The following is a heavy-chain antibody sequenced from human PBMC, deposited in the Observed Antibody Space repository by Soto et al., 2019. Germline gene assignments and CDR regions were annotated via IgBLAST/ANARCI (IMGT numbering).Heavy chain of an antibody. Sequence: PSETLSLTCAVSGGSISSGGYSWNWIRQPPGKGLEWIGYIYHSGSTHYNPSLKSRVTISVDTSKNQFSLKLTSVTAADTAVYYCARHTPAISISDHWGQGTLVTVSS. V-gene: IGHV4-30-2*03. CDR1: GGSISSGGYS. CDR2: IYHSGST. J-gene: IGHJ4*02. D-gene: IGHD2-15*01. CDR3: ARHTPAISISDH.